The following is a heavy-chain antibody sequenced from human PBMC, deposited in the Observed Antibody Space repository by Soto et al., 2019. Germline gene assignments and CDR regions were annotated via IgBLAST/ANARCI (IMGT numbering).Heavy chain of an antibody. V-gene: IGHV4-59*01. CDR1: GGSISSYY. Sequence: SETLSLTCTVSGGSISSYYWSWIRQPPGKGLEWIGYIYYSGSTNYNPSLKSRVTISVDTSKNQFSLKLSSVTAADTAVYYCARVGFWSGYYYNWFDPWGQGTLVTVSS. CDR3: ARVGFWSGYYYNWFDP. J-gene: IGHJ5*02. CDR2: IYYSGST. D-gene: IGHD3-3*01.